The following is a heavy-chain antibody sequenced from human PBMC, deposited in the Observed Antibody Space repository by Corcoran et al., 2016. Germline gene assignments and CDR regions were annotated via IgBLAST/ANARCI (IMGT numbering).Heavy chain of an antibody. J-gene: IGHJ4*02. Sequence: QLQLQESGPGLVKPSETLSLTCTVSGGSISSSSYYWGWIRQPPGKGLEWIGSIYYSGSTYYNPSLKSRVTISVDTSKNQFSLKLSSVTAADTAVYYGARVTKYQLLYEGPYFDYWGQGTLVTVSS. CDR3: ARVTKYQLLYEGPYFDY. D-gene: IGHD2-2*02. CDR2: IYYSGST. V-gene: IGHV4-39*07. CDR1: GGSISSSSYY.